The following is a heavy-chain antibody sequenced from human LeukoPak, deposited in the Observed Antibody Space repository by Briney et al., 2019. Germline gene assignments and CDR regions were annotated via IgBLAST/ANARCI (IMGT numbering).Heavy chain of an antibody. D-gene: IGHD6-13*01. V-gene: IGHV3-48*03. CDR3: AREAEDGTGWFDP. CDR2: ISSSGSTI. J-gene: IGHJ5*02. Sequence: GGSLRLSCAASGFTVSSYEMNWVRQAPGKGLEWVSYISSSGSTIYYADSVKGRFTLSRDNAKNSLYLQMNRLRAEDTAVYYCAREAEDGTGWFDPWGQGTLVTVSS. CDR1: GFTVSSYE.